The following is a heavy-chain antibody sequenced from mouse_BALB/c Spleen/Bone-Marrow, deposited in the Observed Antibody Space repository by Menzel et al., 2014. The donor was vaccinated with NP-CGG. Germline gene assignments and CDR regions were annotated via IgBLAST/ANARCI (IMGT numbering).Heavy chain of an antibody. CDR2: IWSGGST. D-gene: IGHD2-3*01. CDR1: GFSLTSYD. J-gene: IGHJ4*01. CDR3: ARKSSYDGFHTMDQ. Sequence: VQLQQSGPGLVHPSQSLSITCTVSGFSLTSYDIHRVRQSPGKGLEWLGVIWSGGSTDYNAAFISRLSISKDNSKSQVFFKMYSLQADDTAIYYCARKSSYDGFHTMDQWGQGTSVTVSS. V-gene: IGHV2-4-1*01.